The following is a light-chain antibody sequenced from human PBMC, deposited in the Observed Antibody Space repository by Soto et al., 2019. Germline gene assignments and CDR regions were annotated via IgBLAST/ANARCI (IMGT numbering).Light chain of an antibody. CDR3: SSYAGSSIPYV. J-gene: IGLJ1*01. CDR2: EGS. CDR1: SSDVGSYNL. Sequence: QSALTQPASVSGSPGQSITISCTGTSSDVGSYNLVSWYQQHPGKAPKLMIYEGSKRPSGVSNRFSGSKSGNTASLTIPGLQAEDEADYYCSSYAGSSIPYVFGTGTKVTVL. V-gene: IGLV2-23*01.